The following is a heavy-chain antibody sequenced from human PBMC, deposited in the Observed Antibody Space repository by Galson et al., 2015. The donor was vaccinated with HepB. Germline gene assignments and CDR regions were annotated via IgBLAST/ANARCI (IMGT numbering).Heavy chain of an antibody. J-gene: IGHJ4*02. V-gene: IGHV3-74*01. CDR2: INSDGSST. Sequence: LRLSCAASGFTFSSYWMHWVRQAPGKGLVWVSRINSDGSSTSYADSVKGRFTISRDNAKNTLYLQMNSLRAEDTAVYYCARAYCSGGSCYVGGDYWGQGTLVTVSS. D-gene: IGHD2-15*01. CDR1: GFTFSSYW. CDR3: ARAYCSGGSCYVGGDY.